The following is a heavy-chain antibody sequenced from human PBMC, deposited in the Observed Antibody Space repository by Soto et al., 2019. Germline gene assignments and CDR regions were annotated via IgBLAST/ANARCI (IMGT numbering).Heavy chain of an antibody. CDR2: IIPIFGTA. Sequence: QVQLVQSGAEVKKPGSSVKVSCKASGGTFSSYAISWVRQAPGQGLEWMGGIIPIFGTANYAQKFQGRVTIHAYESTRSAYMELGSLGSEDSAVYCCARGSGVAATDWYFELWGRGTLVTVSS. D-gene: IGHD2-15*01. CDR1: GGTFSSYA. J-gene: IGHJ2*01. V-gene: IGHV1-69*01. CDR3: ARGSGVAATDWYFEL.